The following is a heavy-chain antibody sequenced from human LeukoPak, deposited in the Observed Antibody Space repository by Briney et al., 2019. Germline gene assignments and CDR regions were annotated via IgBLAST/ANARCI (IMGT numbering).Heavy chain of an antibody. V-gene: IGHV3-21*03. D-gene: IGHD3-22*01. CDR3: TAVWGMYYYDSSANTGFDY. CDR2: ISSGSSYI. CDR1: GFTFSSYT. Sequence: PGGSLRLSCAASGFTFSSYTMNWVRQAPGKGLEWVSIISSGSSYIHYADSVKGRFTISRDNAKNSLYLQMNSLKTEDTAVYYCTAVWGMYYYDSSANTGFDYWGQGTLVTVSS. J-gene: IGHJ4*02.